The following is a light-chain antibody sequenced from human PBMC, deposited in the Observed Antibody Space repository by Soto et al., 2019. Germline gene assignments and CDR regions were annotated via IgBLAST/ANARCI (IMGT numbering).Light chain of an antibody. CDR2: GAS. V-gene: IGKV3-20*01. CDR3: QQYGSSPWT. J-gene: IGKJ1*01. Sequence: EIVLTQSPGTLSLSPGDRATLSCRASQSVSSSYLAWYQQKPGQAPRLLIYGASSRATGIPDRFSGSGSGTDFTLTISRLEPEDFAVYYCQQYGSSPWTFGQGTKVEIQ. CDR1: QSVSSSY.